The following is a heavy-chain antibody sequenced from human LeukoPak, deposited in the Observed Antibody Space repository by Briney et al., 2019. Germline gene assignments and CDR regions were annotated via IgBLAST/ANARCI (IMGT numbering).Heavy chain of an antibody. D-gene: IGHD4-17*01. CDR2: INPNSGGT. V-gene: IGHV1-2*06. CDR1: GYTFTGYF. J-gene: IGHJ6*02. Sequence: GASVKVSCKASGYTFTGYFIHWVRQAPGQGLEWMGRINPNSGGTDYTQKFQGRVTMTRDTSISTAYMELSRLRSDDTAVYYCASPTVTPFYYYYGMDVWGQGTAVTVSS. CDR3: ASPTVTPFYYYYGMDV.